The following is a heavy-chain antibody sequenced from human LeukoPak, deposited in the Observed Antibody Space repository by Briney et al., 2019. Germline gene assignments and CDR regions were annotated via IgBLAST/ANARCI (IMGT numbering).Heavy chain of an antibody. CDR3: ARVPYGGSSSVYFDY. Sequence: GGSLRLSCVASGFTFSSYWMHWVRQDPRKGLVWVSRINGDGRNINYADSVRGRFTISRDNAKNTLYLQMNSLRAEDTAVYYCARVPYGGSSSVYFDYWGQGTLVTVSS. CDR2: INGDGRNI. D-gene: IGHD6-13*01. V-gene: IGHV3-74*01. J-gene: IGHJ4*02. CDR1: GFTFSSYW.